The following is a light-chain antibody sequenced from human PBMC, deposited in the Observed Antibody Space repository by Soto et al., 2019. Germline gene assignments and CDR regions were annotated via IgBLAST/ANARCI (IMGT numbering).Light chain of an antibody. Sequence: EIVMTQSPATLSVSPGEGATLSCRASQSISSNLAWYQQKPGQAPTLLIYGASTRATGFPARFSGSGSGTEFPLTISSLQSEYFAVYYCQQYNDWPLTFGGGTKVEIK. J-gene: IGKJ4*01. V-gene: IGKV3-15*01. CDR2: GAS. CDR1: QSISSN. CDR3: QQYNDWPLT.